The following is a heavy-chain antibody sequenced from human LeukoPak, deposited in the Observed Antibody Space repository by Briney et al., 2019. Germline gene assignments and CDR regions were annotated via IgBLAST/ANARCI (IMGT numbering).Heavy chain of an antibody. J-gene: IGHJ4*02. V-gene: IGHV4-4*07. CDR1: GGSINSYY. CDR2: IYTSGST. D-gene: IGHD3-10*01. CDR3: ARDQYYYGSGSYGLDY. Sequence: SETLSLTCTVSGGSINSYYWSWIRQPPGKGLEWIGRIYTSGSTNYNPSLKSRVTMSVDTSKNQFSLKLSSVTAADTAVYYCARDQYYYGSGSYGLDYWGQGTLVTVSS.